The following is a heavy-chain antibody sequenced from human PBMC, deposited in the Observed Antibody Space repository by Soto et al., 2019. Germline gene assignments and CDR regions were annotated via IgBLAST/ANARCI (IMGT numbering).Heavy chain of an antibody. Sequence: GGSLRLSCAASGFTFSGSAIHWVRQASGKGLEWVGRIRTKPNSYATVYAPSVKGRFTISRDDSKSTAYLQMDSLETGDTAVYYCTPSSPGLETWGQGTLVTVSS. CDR1: GFTFSGSA. CDR3: TPSSPGLET. J-gene: IGHJ5*02. CDR2: IRTKPNSYAT. V-gene: IGHV3-73*01.